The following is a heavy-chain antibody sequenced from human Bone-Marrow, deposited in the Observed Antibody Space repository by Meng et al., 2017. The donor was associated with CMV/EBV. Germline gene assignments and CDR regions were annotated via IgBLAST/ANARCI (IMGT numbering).Heavy chain of an antibody. D-gene: IGHD6-13*01. V-gene: IGHV1-18*01. CDR3: ARRAAAPPYYGMDV. CDR1: GYTFTSYG. CDR2: ISAYNGNT. Sequence: ASVKVSCKASGYTFTSYGISWVRQAPGQGLEWMGWISAYNGNTNYAQKLQGRVTMTTDTSTSTAYMELRCLRSDDTAVYYCARRAAAPPYYGMDVWGQGTTVTVSS. J-gene: IGHJ6*02.